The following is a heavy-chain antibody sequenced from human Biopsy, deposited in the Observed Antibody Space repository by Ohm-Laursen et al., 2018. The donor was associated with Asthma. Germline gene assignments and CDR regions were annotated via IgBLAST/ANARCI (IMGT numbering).Heavy chain of an antibody. CDR1: GFTFSSFG. CDR2: ISYDGSDK. V-gene: IGHV3-30*03. CDR3: ARKAQHGDYDFDY. D-gene: IGHD4-17*01. Sequence: SLRLSCSASGFTFSSFGIHWVRQAPGKGLEWVAVISYDGSDKYYADSVKGRFTISRDNSKNTLYLQMNSLRAEDTAVYYCARKAQHGDYDFDYWGQGTLVTVSS. J-gene: IGHJ4*02.